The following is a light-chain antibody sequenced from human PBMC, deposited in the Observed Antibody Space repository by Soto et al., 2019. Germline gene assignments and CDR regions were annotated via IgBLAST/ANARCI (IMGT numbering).Light chain of an antibody. CDR3: SSYPSSSWV. CDR2: EVS. J-gene: IGLJ1*01. V-gene: IGLV2-14*01. Sequence: QSVLTQPASVSGSPGQSITISCTGTSSDVGGYNYVSWYQQHPGKAPKLMIYEVSNRPSGVSNRFSGSKSGNTASLTISGLQAEDEADYYCSSYPSSSWVFGTGTKLTVL. CDR1: SSDVGGYNY.